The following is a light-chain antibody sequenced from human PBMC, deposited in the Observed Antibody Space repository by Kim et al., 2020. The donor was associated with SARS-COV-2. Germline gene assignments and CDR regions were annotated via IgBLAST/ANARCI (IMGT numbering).Light chain of an antibody. Sequence: DIQMTQSPSTLSASVGDRVTITCRASQSIRSWLAWYQQKPGKAPKLLIYDASRLESGVPSRFSGSGSGTEFTLTISSLQPDDFAAYYCQQYNGYLVTFGQGTKVDIK. V-gene: IGKV1-5*01. CDR1: QSIRSW. CDR3: QQYNGYLVT. J-gene: IGKJ1*01. CDR2: DAS.